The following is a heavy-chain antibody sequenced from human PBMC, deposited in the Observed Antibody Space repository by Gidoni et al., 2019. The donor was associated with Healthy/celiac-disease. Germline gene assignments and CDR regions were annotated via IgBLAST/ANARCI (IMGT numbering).Heavy chain of an antibody. Sequence: SSAASGFTFSSYGMHWVRQAPGKGLEWAAVIWYDGSNKYYADSVKGRFTISRDNSKNTLYLQMNSLRAEDTAVYYCAREVGEQPDYWGQGTLVTVSS. CDR2: IWYDGSNK. D-gene: IGHD1-26*01. CDR1: GFTFSSYG. CDR3: AREVGEQPDY. V-gene: IGHV3-33*01. J-gene: IGHJ4*02.